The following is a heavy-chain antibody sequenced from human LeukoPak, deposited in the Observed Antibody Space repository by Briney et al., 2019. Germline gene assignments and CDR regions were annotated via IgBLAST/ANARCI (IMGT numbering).Heavy chain of an antibody. CDR3: ARHTLNYYYYMDV. CDR2: ISGSGGST. Sequence: GGSLRLSCAASGFTFNSYAMSWVRQAPGKGLEWVSAISGSGGSTYYADSVKGRFTISRDNSKNTLYLQMNSLKAEDTAVYYCARHTLNYYYYMDVWGKGTTVTISS. V-gene: IGHV3-23*01. CDR1: GFTFNSYA. J-gene: IGHJ6*03.